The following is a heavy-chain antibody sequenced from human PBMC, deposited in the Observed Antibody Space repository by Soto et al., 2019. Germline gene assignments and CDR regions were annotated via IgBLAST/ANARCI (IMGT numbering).Heavy chain of an antibody. Sequence: GESLKISCKGSGYSFTSYWISWVRQMPGKGLEWMGRIDPSDSYTNYSPSFQGHVTISADKSISTAYLQWSSLKASDTAMYYCARFRGGSGYSYYYYGMDVRGQGTTVTVSS. CDR2: IDPSDSYT. V-gene: IGHV5-10-1*01. D-gene: IGHD3-3*01. J-gene: IGHJ6*02. CDR3: ARFRGGSGYSYYYYGMDV. CDR1: GYSFTSYW.